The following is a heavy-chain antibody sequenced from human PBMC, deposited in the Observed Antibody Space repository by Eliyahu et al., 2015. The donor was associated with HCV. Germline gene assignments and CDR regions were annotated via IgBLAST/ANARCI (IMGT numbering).Heavy chain of an antibody. J-gene: IGHJ5*02. CDR2: IHYSGRT. D-gene: IGHD6-19*01. CDR3: ASGGGGIAVAGTGGWFDP. V-gene: IGHV4-59*12. Sequence: QVQLQESGPGLVKPSETLSLXCTVSXXXIXTYYWSWXRQPPGKGLEWIGFIHYSGRTNYNPSLKSRVTISVDTSKNQFSLKLSSVTAADTAVYYCASGGGGIAVAGTGGWFDPWGQGTLVTVSS. CDR1: XXXIXTYY.